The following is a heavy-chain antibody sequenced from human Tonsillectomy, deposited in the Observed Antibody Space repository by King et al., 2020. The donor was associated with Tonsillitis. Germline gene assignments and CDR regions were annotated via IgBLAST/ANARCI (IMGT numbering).Heavy chain of an antibody. V-gene: IGHV4-39*01. J-gene: IGHJ4*02. CDR3: ARGSRLGIYYFDY. Sequence: QLQESGPGLVKPSETLSLTCTVSGGSISSSSYYWGWIRQPRGKGLEWIGSIYYSGSTYYNPSLKSRVTMSVDTSNNQFSLKLSSVTAADTAVYYCARGSRLGIYYFDYWGQGTLVTVSS. CDR1: GGSISSSSYY. CDR2: IYYSGST. D-gene: IGHD3-22*01.